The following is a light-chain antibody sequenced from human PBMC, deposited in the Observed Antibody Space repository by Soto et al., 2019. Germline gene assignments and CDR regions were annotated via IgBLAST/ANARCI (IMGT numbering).Light chain of an antibody. J-gene: IGKJ3*01. CDR1: QPLRSGY. CDR3: QQYANSPPTT. V-gene: IGKV3-20*01. CDR2: AAS. Sequence: EIVLTQSPGTLSLSPGERATLTCRASQPLRSGYLAWYQQKPGQAPRLLIYAASIRATDIPDRFSGSGSGTDFTLTINRLEPEDFAVYYCQQYANSPPTTFGPGTKLEIK.